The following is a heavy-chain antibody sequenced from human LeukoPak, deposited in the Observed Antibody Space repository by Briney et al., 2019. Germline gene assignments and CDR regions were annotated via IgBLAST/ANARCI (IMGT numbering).Heavy chain of an antibody. Sequence: PGGSLRLSCAASGFTFSSYAMSWVRQAPGKGLEWVSAISGSGGITSYADSVKGRFTISRDNSKNTLYLQMNSLRAEDTAVYYCAKIPTRTVTTLFDYWGQGTLVTVSS. D-gene: IGHD4-17*01. V-gene: IGHV3-23*01. CDR1: GFTFSSYA. J-gene: IGHJ4*02. CDR3: AKIPTRTVTTLFDY. CDR2: ISGSGGIT.